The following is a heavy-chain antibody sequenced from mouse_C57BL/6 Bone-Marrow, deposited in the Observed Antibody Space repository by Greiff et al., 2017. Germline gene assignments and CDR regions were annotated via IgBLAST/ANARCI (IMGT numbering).Heavy chain of an antibody. CDR3: ARLGRAMDY. Sequence: QVQLQQSGPELVKPGASVKISCKASGYAFSSSWMNWVKQRPGKGLEWIGRIYPGDGDTNYNGKFKGKATLTADKSSSTAYMQLSSLTSEDSAVYFCARLGRAMDYWGQGTSVTVSS. D-gene: IGHD4-1*01. J-gene: IGHJ4*01. CDR2: IYPGDGDT. V-gene: IGHV1-82*01. CDR1: GYAFSSSW.